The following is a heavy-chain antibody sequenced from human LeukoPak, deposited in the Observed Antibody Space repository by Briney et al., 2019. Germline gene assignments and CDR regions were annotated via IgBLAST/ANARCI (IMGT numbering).Heavy chain of an antibody. V-gene: IGHV3-74*01. CDR1: GFTFSSCW. J-gene: IGHJ3*01. CDR2: INSDGSTT. CDR3: TSVVGGYYPPVEGFDL. D-gene: IGHD3-22*01. Sequence: GGSLRLSCAAPGFTFSSCWMHWVRQAPGEGLVWVSRINSDGSTTNYADSVKGRFTISRDNAKKTLYLQMNSLRAEDTAVYYCTSVVGGYYPPVEGFDLWGQGTMVTVSS.